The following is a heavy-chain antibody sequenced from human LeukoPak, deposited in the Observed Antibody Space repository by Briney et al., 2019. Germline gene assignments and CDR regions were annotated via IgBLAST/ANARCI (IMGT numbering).Heavy chain of an antibody. J-gene: IGHJ4*02. CDR3: AQDLGYYDYVWGSYRYFFDY. CDR2: ISGSGGST. V-gene: IGHV3-23*01. Sequence: GGSLRLSCAASGFTFSSYAMSWVRQAPGKGLEWVSAISGSGGSTYYADSVKGRFTISRDNTKNTLYLQMNSLRAEDTAVYYCAQDLGYYDYVWGSYRYFFDYWGQGTLVTVSS. D-gene: IGHD3-16*02. CDR1: GFTFSSYA.